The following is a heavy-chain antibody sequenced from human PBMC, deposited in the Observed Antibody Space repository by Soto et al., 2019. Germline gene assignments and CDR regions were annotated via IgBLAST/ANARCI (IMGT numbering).Heavy chain of an antibody. Sequence: GGSLRLSCAASGFTFSSYAMSFFRQAPGKGLERVSAISGSGGSTYYADSVKGRFTISRDNSKNTLYLQMNSLRAEDTAVYYCAKDRGGSEGIWGQGTLVTVSS. V-gene: IGHV3-23*01. D-gene: IGHD1-26*01. CDR2: ISGSGGST. J-gene: IGHJ4*02. CDR1: GFTFSSYA. CDR3: AKDRGGSEGI.